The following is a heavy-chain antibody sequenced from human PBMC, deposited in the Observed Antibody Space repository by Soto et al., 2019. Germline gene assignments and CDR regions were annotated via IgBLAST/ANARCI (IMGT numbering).Heavy chain of an antibody. CDR1: GFSLSNARMG. CDR3: PRHGRGVGARPLDY. J-gene: IGHJ4*02. Sequence: QVTLKESGPVLVKPTETLTLTCTVSGFSLSNARMGVSWIRQPPGKALEWLAHIFSNDEKSYSTSMKSRLTITKDTSERQVVPTLTHMDSVDTARYYCPRHGRGVGARPLDYWGQGTLVTVSS. CDR2: IFSNDEK. D-gene: IGHD1-26*01. V-gene: IGHV2-26*01.